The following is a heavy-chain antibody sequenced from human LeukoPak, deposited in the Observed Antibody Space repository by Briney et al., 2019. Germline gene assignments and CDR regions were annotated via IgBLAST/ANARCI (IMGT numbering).Heavy chain of an antibody. CDR2: IHYSGNA. J-gene: IGHJ4*02. Sequence: SETLSLTCTVSSGSISNGNYYWAWIRQPPGKGLESVGKIHYSGNAYYNPSLKSRVTISVDASRNQVSLKLNSVTAGDTAVYYCASGYSTTLDFWGQGTLVTVSS. V-gene: IGHV4-39*01. D-gene: IGHD6-13*01. CDR3: ASGYSTTLDF. CDR1: SGSISNGNYY.